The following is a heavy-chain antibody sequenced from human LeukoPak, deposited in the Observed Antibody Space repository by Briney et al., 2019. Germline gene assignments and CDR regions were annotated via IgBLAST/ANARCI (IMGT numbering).Heavy chain of an antibody. J-gene: IGHJ3*02. CDR1: GYTFTSYG. CDR3: ARDSVFGIAVAGRDAFDI. D-gene: IGHD6-19*01. V-gene: IGHV1-18*01. CDR2: ISAYNGNT. Sequence: ASVKVSCKASGYTFTSYGISWVRQAPGQGLEWMGWISAYNGNTNYAQKLQGRVTMTTDTSTSTAYMELRSLRSDDTAVYYCARDSVFGIAVAGRDAFDIWGQGTMVTVSS.